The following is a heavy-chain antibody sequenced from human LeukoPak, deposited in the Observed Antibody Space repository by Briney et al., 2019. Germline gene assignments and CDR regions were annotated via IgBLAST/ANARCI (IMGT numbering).Heavy chain of an antibody. Sequence: ASVKVSCKASGYTFTGYYMHWVRQAPGQGLEWMGWISAYNGNTNYAQKLQGRVTITTDKSTSTAYMEFSCLRSHDPAEYYSARESSPISDFWSGLMRGEKLFDYWGEETLVTVSS. V-gene: IGHV1-18*04. CDR2: ISAYNGNT. CDR3: ARESSPISDFWSGLMRGEKLFDY. J-gene: IGHJ4*02. D-gene: IGHD3-3*01. CDR1: GYTFTGYY.